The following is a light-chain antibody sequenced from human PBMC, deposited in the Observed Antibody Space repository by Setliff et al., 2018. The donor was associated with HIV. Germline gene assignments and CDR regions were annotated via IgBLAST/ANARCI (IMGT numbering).Light chain of an antibody. J-gene: IGLJ2*01. V-gene: IGLV2-14*03. CDR2: DVS. CDR3: TSYTNIDTRL. CDR1: SSDIGGYYF. Sequence: QSALSPQPASVSGSPGQSIAISCSGTSSDIGGYYFVSWYQQHPGKAPKLIIYDVSNRPSGVSHRFSGSKSGNTASLTISGLQAEDEADYYCTSYTNIDTRLFGGGTKVTVL.